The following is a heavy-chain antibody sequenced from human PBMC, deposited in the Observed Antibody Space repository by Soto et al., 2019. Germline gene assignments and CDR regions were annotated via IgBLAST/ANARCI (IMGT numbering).Heavy chain of an antibody. CDR3: ARGGYYYDSSAYYRPFDY. Sequence: VASVKVSCKXSGYTFTSYDINWVRQATGQGLEWMGWMNPNSGNTGYAQKFQGRVTMTRSTSISTAYMELSSLRSEDTAVYYCARGGYYYDSSAYYRPFDYWGQGTLVTVSS. CDR1: GYTFTSYD. CDR2: MNPNSGNT. J-gene: IGHJ4*02. D-gene: IGHD3-22*01. V-gene: IGHV1-8*01.